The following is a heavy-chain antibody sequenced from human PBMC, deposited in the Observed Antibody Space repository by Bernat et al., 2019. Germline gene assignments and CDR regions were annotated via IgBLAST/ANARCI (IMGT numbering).Heavy chain of an antibody. J-gene: IGHJ4*02. Sequence: EVQLVESGGGLVKPGGSLRLSCAASGFTFSSYSMNWVRQAPGKGLEWVSSISSSSSYIYYADSVKGRFTISRDNAKNSLYLQMNSLRAEDTAEYYCAGLTLPAAVFDYWGQGTLVTVSS. CDR3: AGLTLPAAVFDY. CDR2: ISSSSSYI. CDR1: GFTFSSYS. V-gene: IGHV3-21*04. D-gene: IGHD2-2*01.